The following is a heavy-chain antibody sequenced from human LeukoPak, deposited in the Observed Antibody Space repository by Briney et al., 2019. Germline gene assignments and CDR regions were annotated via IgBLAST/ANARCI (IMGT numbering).Heavy chain of an antibody. CDR1: GGSVSTSHYY. D-gene: IGHD2-2*02. J-gene: IGHJ4*02. V-gene: IGHV4-39*01. Sequence: SETLSLTCTVSGGSVSTSHYYWGWIRQPPGKGLEWIGYIYYSGRTYYNPSLKSRVTISVDTSNNEFSLKLSSVTAADTAVYYCARSWAPGYCSSITCYNFDYWGQGTLVTVSS. CDR2: IYYSGRT. CDR3: ARSWAPGYCSSITCYNFDY.